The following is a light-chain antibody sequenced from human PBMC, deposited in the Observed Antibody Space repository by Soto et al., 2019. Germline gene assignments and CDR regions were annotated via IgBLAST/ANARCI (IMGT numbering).Light chain of an antibody. V-gene: IGLV2-14*01. CDR3: SSYTSSSTRV. J-gene: IGLJ1*01. CDR1: SSDVGGYNY. CDR2: DVS. Sequence: QSVLTQPASVSGSPGQSITISCTGTSSDVGGYNYVSWYQQHPGKAPKLMIYDVSNRPSGVSNRFSGSKSGNTASLTISGLQAEGEADYYCSSYTSSSTRVFGTGTKLTVL.